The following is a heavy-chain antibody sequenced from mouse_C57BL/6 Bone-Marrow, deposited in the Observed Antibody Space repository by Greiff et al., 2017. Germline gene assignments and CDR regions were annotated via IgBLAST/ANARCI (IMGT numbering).Heavy chain of an antibody. D-gene: IGHD2-3*01. J-gene: IGHJ2*01. V-gene: IGHV1-9*01. Sequence: QVQLQQSGAELMKPGASVKLSCKATGYTFTGYWIEWVKQRPGHGLEWIGEILPGSGSTHYNEKFKGKATLTADTSSRTAYMQLSSLTAEDSAIYYCAIYDGYPCYFDVWGKGTTLTVSS. CDR1: GYTFTGYW. CDR2: ILPGSGST. CDR3: AIYDGYPCYFDV.